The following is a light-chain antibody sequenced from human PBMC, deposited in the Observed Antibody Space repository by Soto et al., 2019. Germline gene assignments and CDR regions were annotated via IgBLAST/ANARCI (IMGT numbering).Light chain of an antibody. CDR3: TSYTSGTTPFV. Sequence: QSALTQPASVSGSPGQSITISCTGTSSDVGGYIYVSWYQQLPGTAPKLIIYEVSNRPSGVSNRFSGSKSGNTASLIISGLRADDEGDYYCTSYTSGTTPFVFGTGTKLTVL. CDR2: EVS. J-gene: IGLJ1*01. V-gene: IGLV2-14*01. CDR1: SSDVGGYIY.